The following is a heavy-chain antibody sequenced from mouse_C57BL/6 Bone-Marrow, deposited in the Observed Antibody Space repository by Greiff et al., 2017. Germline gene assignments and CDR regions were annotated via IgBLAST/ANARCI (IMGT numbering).Heavy chain of an antibody. D-gene: IGHD2-4*01. J-gene: IGHJ4*01. CDR3: ARSYDYDYAMDY. Sequence: EVKLQESGPELVKPGASVKISCKASGYSFTDYNMNWVKQSNGKSLEWIGVINPNYGTTSYNQKFKGKATLTVDQSSSTAYLQLNSLPSEDAAVYYCARSYDYDYAMDYWGQGTSVTVSS. CDR2: INPNYGTT. V-gene: IGHV1-39*01. CDR1: GYSFTDYN.